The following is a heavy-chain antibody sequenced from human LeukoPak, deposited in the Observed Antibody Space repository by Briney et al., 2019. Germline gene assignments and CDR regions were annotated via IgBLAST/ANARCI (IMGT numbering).Heavy chain of an antibody. CDR1: GGSISSSNW. CDR3: ARGRRVSVLRFLEWARKKNWFDP. D-gene: IGHD3-3*01. J-gene: IGHJ5*02. V-gene: IGHV4-4*02. CDR2: IYHSGST. Sequence: SETLSLTCGVSGGSISSSNWWSWVRQSPGKGLEWIGEIYHSGSTNYNPSLKSRVTISVDTSKNQFSLKLSSVTAADTAVYYCARGRRVSVLRFLEWARKKNWFDPWGQGTLVTVSS.